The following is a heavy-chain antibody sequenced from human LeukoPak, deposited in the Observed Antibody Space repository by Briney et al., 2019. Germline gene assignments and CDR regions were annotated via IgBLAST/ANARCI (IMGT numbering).Heavy chain of an antibody. J-gene: IGHJ4*02. CDR3: AKGADTSGWSAIDY. D-gene: IGHD6-19*01. V-gene: IGHV3-30*18. CDR2: ISYHGREK. Sequence: VRSLRLSCAASGFTFSNYAIHWVRQAPGKGLEWVAVISYHGREKYYADSVKGRFTISRDSSRNTLSLQLNILSGEDTAVYYCAKGADTSGWSAIDYWGQGTLVPVSS. CDR1: GFTFSNYA.